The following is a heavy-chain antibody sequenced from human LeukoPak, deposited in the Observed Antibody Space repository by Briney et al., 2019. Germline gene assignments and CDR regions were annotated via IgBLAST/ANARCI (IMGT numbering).Heavy chain of an antibody. J-gene: IGHJ4*02. D-gene: IGHD3-3*01. CDR2: IYTSGST. Sequence: SETLSLTCTVSGGSISSYYWSWIRQPAGKGLEWIGRIYTSGSTNYNPSPKSRVTMSVDTSKNQFSLKLSSVTAADTAVYYCARTVLRFLEWFEYYFDYWGQGTLVTVSS. V-gene: IGHV4-4*07. CDR1: GGSISSYY. CDR3: ARTVLRFLEWFEYYFDY.